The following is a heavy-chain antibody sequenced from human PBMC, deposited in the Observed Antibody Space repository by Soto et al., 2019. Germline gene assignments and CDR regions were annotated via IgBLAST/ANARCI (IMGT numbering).Heavy chain of an antibody. V-gene: IGHV3-21*01. CDR3: ARELRSAFDS. CDR1: GFTFSSYS. Sequence: GGSLRLSCAASGFTFSSYSMNWVRQAPGKGLEWVSSISSSSSYIYYADSVKGRFTISRDNAKNSLYLQMNSLRAGDTAVYYCARELRSAFDSWGQRTTVTVSS. D-gene: IGHD4-17*01. CDR2: ISSSSSYI. J-gene: IGHJ3*02.